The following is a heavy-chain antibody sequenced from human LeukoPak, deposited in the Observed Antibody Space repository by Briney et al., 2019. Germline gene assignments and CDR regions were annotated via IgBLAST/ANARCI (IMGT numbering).Heavy chain of an antibody. V-gene: IGHV3-30*02. J-gene: IGHJ4*02. CDR3: AKDLSGNEAIDY. D-gene: IGHD4-23*01. Sequence: GGSLRLPCAASGFTFDDYAMHWVRQAPGKGLEWVAFIRYDGSNKYYADSVKGRFTISRDNSKNTLYLQMNSLRAEDTAVYYCAKDLSGNEAIDYWGQGTLVTVSS. CDR1: GFTFDDYA. CDR2: IRYDGSNK.